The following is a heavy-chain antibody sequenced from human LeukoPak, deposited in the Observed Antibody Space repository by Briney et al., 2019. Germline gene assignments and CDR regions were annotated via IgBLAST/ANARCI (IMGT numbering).Heavy chain of an antibody. CDR2: IYTSGST. V-gene: IGHV4-61*02. D-gene: IGHD3-16*02. Sequence: SETLSLTCTVSGGSISSGSYYWSWIRQPAGKGLEWIGRIYTSGSTNYNPSLKSRVTISVDTSKNQFSLKLSSVTAADTAVYYCAGREANYDYVWGSYRLTFDYWGQGTLVTVSS. CDR3: AGREANYDYVWGSYRLTFDY. J-gene: IGHJ4*02. CDR1: GGSISSGSYY.